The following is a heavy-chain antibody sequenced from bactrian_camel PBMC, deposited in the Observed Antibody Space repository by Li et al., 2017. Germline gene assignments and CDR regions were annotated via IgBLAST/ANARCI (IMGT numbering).Heavy chain of an antibody. Sequence: VQLVESGGGSVQAGGSLRLSCVASGFPFSANHMSWVRQPPGKKLEWVSSITASGTTSYSNSVRGRFTISRDNAKNTLYLQMNNLKTEDTAMYFCGQGLRGLVGYRGEGTQVTVSS. J-gene: IGHJ4*01. CDR2: ITASGTT. V-gene: IGHV3S40*01. CDR3: GQGLRGLVGY. D-gene: IGHD5*01. CDR1: GFPFSANH.